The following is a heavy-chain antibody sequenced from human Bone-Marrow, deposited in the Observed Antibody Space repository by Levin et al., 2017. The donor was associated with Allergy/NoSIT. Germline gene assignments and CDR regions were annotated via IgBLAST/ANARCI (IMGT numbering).Heavy chain of an antibody. CDR1: GFTFSSYA. CDR2: ISGSGGST. V-gene: IGHV3-23*01. J-gene: IGHJ4*02. Sequence: GGSLRLSCAASGFTFSSYAMSWVRQAPGKGLEWVSAISGSGGSTYYADSVKGRFTISRDNSKTTLYLQMDGLRVEDTAVYYCARGSSSGYYLLDYWGQGTLVTVSS. D-gene: IGHD3-22*01. CDR3: ARGSSSGYYLLDY.